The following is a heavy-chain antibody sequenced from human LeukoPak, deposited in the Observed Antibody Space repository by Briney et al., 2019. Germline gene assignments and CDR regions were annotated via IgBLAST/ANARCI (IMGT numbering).Heavy chain of an antibody. V-gene: IGHV1-18*01. CDR3: ARLPVNTVRYWFDP. Sequence: ASVKVSCKASGYTFTSYGISWVRQAPGQGLEWMGWISAYNGNTNSAQKLQGRVTMTTDTSTSTAYMELRSLRSDDTAVYYCARLPVNTVRYWFDPWGQGTLVTVSS. CDR1: GYTFTSYG. J-gene: IGHJ5*02. CDR2: ISAYNGNT. D-gene: IGHD4-17*01.